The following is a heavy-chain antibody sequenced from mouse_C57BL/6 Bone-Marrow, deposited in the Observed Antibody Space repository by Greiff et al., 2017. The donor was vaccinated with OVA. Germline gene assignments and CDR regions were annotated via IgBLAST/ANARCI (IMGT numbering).Heavy chain of an antibody. CDR2: ISDGGSYT. Sequence: DVMLVESGGGLVKPGGSLKLSCAASGFTFSSYAMSWVRQTPEKRLEWVATISDGGSYTYYPDNVKGRFTISRDNAKNNLYLQMSHLKSEDTAMYYCARDSLYYYGSLFDYWGQGTTLTVSS. J-gene: IGHJ2*01. CDR1: GFTFSSYA. V-gene: IGHV5-4*01. D-gene: IGHD1-1*01. CDR3: ARDSLYYYGSLFDY.